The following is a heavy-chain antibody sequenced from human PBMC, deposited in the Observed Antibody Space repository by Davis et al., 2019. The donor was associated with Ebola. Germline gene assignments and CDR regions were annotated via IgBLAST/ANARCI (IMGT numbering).Heavy chain of an antibody. CDR2: ISAYNGDT. CDR1: GYTFTHYG. D-gene: IGHD6-13*01. J-gene: IGHJ5*02. V-gene: IGHV1-18*04. Sequence: AASVKVSCKASGYTFTHYGISWVRQAPGQGLEWMGWISAYNGDTNYAQKLQGRVTMTTDTSTSTAYMELRSLRSDDTAVYYCTRDLTAGTGWFDPWGQGTLVTVSS. CDR3: TRDLTAGTGWFDP.